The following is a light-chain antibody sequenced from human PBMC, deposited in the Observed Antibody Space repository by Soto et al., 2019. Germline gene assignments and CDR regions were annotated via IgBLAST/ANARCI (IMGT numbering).Light chain of an antibody. CDR2: GNI. CDR3: QSYDSSLSGVL. CDR1: SSNIGAGYD. V-gene: IGLV1-40*01. J-gene: IGLJ2*01. Sequence: QAVVTQPPSVSGAPGLRVTISCTGSSSNIGAGYDVHWYQLLPGTAPKLLIYGNINRPSGVPDRFSGSKSGTSASLAITGLQAEDEADYYCQSYDSSLSGVLFGGGTKLTVL.